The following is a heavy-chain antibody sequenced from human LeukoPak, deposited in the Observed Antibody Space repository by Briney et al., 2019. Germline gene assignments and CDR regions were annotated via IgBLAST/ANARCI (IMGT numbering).Heavy chain of an antibody. V-gene: IGHV4-59*01. J-gene: IGHJ4*02. CDR1: GGSISSYY. Sequence: PSETLSPTCTVSGGSISSYYWSWIRQPPGKGLEWIGYISYSGSTGYNPSLKSRVTMSVDTSKNQFSLKLNSVTPADTAIYYCTRDRRDGYNYVDVWGQGTLVTVSS. CDR2: ISYSGST. CDR3: TRDRRDGYNYVDV. D-gene: IGHD5-24*01.